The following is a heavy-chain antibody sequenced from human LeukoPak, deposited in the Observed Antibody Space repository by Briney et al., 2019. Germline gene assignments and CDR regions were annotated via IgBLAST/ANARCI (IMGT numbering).Heavy chain of an antibody. CDR2: IDHSGST. D-gene: IGHD3-3*01. J-gene: IGHJ4*02. CDR1: GGSISSYY. CDR3: ARVVPTGVYDLWSGSIYFDY. V-gene: IGHV4-59*12. Sequence: SETLSLTCTVSGGSISSYYWSWIRQPPGKGLEWIGYIDHSGSTYYNPSLRSRVIMSVDRSKNQFSLKLTSVTAADTAVYYCARVVPTGVYDLWSGSIYFDYWGQGTLVTVSS.